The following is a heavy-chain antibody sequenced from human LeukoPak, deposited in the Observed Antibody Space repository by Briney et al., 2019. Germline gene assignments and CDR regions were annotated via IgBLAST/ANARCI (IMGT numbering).Heavy chain of an antibody. CDR3: ASLSDTAMVGLDY. D-gene: IGHD5-18*01. J-gene: IGHJ4*02. V-gene: IGHV3-74*01. CDR1: GFTFSGYW. Sequence: GGSLRLSCAASGFTFSGYWMHWVRQAPGKGLVWVSRINNDGSSTRYADSVQGRFTISRDNAKNTLYLQMNSLRAEDTAVYYCASLSDTAMVGLDYWGQGTLVTVFS. CDR2: INNDGSST.